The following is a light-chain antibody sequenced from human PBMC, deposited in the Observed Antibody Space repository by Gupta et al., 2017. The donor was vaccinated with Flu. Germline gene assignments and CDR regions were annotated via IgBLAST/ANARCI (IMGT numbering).Light chain of an antibody. J-gene: IGLJ2*01. Sequence: SITISCTGTSSDSGAYNYVAWYQQHPGKAPKLMIFEGNNRPAGVSDRFSGSKSGNTASLTISVLQAEDESHYYCSSYSGSSTLFGGGTKLTVL. CDR3: SSYSGSSTL. CDR1: SSDSGAYNY. CDR2: EGN. V-gene: IGLV2-14*01.